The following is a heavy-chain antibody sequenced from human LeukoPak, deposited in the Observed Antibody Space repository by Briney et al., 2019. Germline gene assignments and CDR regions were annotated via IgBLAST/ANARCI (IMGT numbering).Heavy chain of an antibody. CDR2: INWNGGSR. J-gene: IGHJ5*02. V-gene: IGHV3-20*01. Sequence: GGSLSLSCAASGFKFDDYGMSWVRQVPGKGLEWVSGINWNGGSRGYADSVKGRFTISRDNAKNSVYLQMNSLRSEDTAFYHCARDRCSSTSCYSTPNWFDPWGQGTLVTVSS. CDR1: GFKFDDYG. D-gene: IGHD2-2*02. CDR3: ARDRCSSTSCYSTPNWFDP.